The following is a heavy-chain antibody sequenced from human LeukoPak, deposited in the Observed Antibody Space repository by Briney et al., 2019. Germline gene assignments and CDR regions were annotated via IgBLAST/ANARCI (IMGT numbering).Heavy chain of an antibody. CDR2: ISGSGGST. J-gene: IGHJ4*02. D-gene: IGHD1-1*01. V-gene: IGHV3-23*01. CDR1: GFTFSSYA. CDR3: AKDDWNDIYYSY. Sequence: GGSLRLSCAASGFTFSSYAMSWVRQAPGKGLEGVSAISGSGGSTYYADSVKGRFTISRDNSKNTLYLQMNSLRAEDTAVYYCAKDDWNDIYYSYWGQGTLVTVSS.